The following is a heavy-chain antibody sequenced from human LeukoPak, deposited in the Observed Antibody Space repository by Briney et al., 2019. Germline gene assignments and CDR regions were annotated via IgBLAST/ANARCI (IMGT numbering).Heavy chain of an antibody. Sequence: GGSLRLSCAASGFTFSSYAMSWVRQAPGKGLEWVSTISGSGDTTFHADSVKGRFTISRDNSKNTLHLQMSSLRAEDTAVYYCAKGITMVRGLTYYFDYWGQGTLVTVSS. CDR2: ISGSGDTT. J-gene: IGHJ4*02. CDR1: GFTFSSYA. V-gene: IGHV3-23*01. D-gene: IGHD3-10*01. CDR3: AKGITMVRGLTYYFDY.